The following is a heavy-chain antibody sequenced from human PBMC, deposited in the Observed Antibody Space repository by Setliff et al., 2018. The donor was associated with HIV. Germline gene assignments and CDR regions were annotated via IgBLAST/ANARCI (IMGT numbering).Heavy chain of an antibody. CDR1: GYTFTDYY. V-gene: IGHV1-2*02. J-gene: IGHJ4*02. D-gene: IGHD3-3*01. CDR2: INPNNDDT. Sequence: GASVKVSCKASGYTFTDYYLNWVRQAPGQGLEWMGWINPNNDDTKSAQKFQGRVTMTRDTSISTAYMELSSLRSDDTAVYYCARDRLPKWGSHYTYWGQGTMVTVSS. CDR3: ARDRLPKWGSHYTY.